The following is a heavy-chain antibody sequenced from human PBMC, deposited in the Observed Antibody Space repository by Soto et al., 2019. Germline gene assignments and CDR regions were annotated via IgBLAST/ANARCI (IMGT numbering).Heavy chain of an antibody. CDR1: VYSFTSYW. V-gene: IGHV5-10-1*01. Sequence: PXXSLKISCKGSVYSFTSYWISWVRQVPGKCLEWMGRXDPSDXYPNYSKSSQXXVTISADXXISNAYLQWSSLKPSDTAMYYCALQGAAGPLDYWGQGTLVT. CDR2: XDPSDXYP. D-gene: IGHD6-13*01. J-gene: IGHJ4*02. CDR3: ALQGAAGPLDY.